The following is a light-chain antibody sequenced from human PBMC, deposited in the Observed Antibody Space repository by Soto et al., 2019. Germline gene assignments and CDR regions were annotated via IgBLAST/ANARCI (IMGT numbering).Light chain of an antibody. CDR3: NSYVGSNNYV. CDR1: ASDIGRYTY. J-gene: IGLJ1*01. CDR2: DVT. Sequence: QSALTQPPSASGSPGQSVTISCIGTASDIGRYTYVSWYQHHPGKAPKLIIYDVTKRPSGVPDRFSGSKSGNTASLTVSGLQADDEDDYYCNSYVGSNNYVFGTGTKLTVL. V-gene: IGLV2-8*01.